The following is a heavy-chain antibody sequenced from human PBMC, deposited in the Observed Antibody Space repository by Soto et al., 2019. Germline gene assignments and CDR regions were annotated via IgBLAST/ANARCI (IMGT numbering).Heavy chain of an antibody. CDR2: ISWNSGSI. CDR3: AKDMRGILTYYFDY. Sequence: GGSLRLSCAASGFTFDDYAMHWVRQAPGKGLEWVSGISWNSGSIGYADSVKGRFTISRDNAKNSLYLQMNSLRAEDTALYYCAKDMRGILTYYFDYWGQGTLVTVSS. D-gene: IGHD3-9*01. J-gene: IGHJ4*02. CDR1: GFTFDDYA. V-gene: IGHV3-9*01.